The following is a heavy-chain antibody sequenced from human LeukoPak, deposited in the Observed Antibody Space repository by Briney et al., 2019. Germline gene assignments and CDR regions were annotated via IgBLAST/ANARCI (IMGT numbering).Heavy chain of an antibody. CDR2: IYYSGST. Sequence: SETLALTCTVSGGSISSSSYYWGWIRQPPGKGLEWIGSIYYSGSTYYNPSLKSRVTISVDTSKNQFSLKLSSVTAADTAVYYCASSSSWFPGQFDYWGQGTLVTVSS. CDR1: GGSISSSSYY. J-gene: IGHJ4*02. V-gene: IGHV4-39*07. CDR3: ASSSSWFPGQFDY. D-gene: IGHD6-13*01.